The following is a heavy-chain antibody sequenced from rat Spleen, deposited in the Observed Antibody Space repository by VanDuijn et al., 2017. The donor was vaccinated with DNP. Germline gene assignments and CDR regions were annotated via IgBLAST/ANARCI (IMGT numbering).Heavy chain of an antibody. CDR1: GYSITNNY. D-gene: IGHD1-9*01. Sequence: EVQLQESGSGLVKPSQSLSLTCSVTGYSITNNYWGWIRQFPGNKVEYIGHINYSGSTGYNPSLKSRISITRDTSKNQFFLQLNSVTTEDTATYYCARGVSSYYGYNSYWYFDFWGPGTMVTVSS. J-gene: IGHJ1*01. CDR2: INYSGST. V-gene: IGHV3-1*01. CDR3: ARGVSSYYGYNSYWYFDF.